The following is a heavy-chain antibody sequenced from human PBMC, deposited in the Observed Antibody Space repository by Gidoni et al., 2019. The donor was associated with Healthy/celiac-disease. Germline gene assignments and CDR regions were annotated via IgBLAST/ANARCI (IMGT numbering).Heavy chain of an antibody. D-gene: IGHD6-19*01. Sequence: QVQLVQSGAEVKKPGASVKVSCKASGYTSTGYYMHWVRQAPGQGLEWMGWINPNSGGTNYAQKFQGRVTMTRDTSISTAYMEQSRLRSDDTAVYYCARYSSGWHLLFDYWGQGTLVTVSS. CDR2: INPNSGGT. J-gene: IGHJ4*02. CDR1: GYTSTGYY. CDR3: ARYSSGWHLLFDY. V-gene: IGHV1-2*02.